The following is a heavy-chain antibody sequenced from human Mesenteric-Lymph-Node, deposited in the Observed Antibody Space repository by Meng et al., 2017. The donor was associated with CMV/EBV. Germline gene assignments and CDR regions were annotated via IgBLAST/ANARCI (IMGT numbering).Heavy chain of an antibody. CDR1: GFPFRRYA. CDR3: AKDHSSS. D-gene: IGHD6-13*01. Sequence: SLGLSCAASGFPFRRYAMSWVRQAPGKGLEWVSAISGSGGSTYYADSVKGRFTISRDNSKNTLYLQMNSLRAEDTAVYYCAKDHSSSWGQGTLVTVSS. J-gene: IGHJ4*02. V-gene: IGHV3-23*01. CDR2: ISGSGGST.